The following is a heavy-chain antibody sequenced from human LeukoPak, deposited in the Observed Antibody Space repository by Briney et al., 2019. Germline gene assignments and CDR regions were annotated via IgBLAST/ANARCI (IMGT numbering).Heavy chain of an antibody. Sequence: SETLSLTCAVYGGSFSGYYWSWIRQPPGKGLEWIGEINHSGSTNYNPSLKSRVTISVDTSKNQFSLKLSSVTAADTAVYYCASSLLGLPGHDAFDIWGQGTMVTVSS. CDR1: GGSFSGYY. V-gene: IGHV4-34*01. CDR3: ASSLLGLPGHDAFDI. CDR2: INHSGST. J-gene: IGHJ3*02.